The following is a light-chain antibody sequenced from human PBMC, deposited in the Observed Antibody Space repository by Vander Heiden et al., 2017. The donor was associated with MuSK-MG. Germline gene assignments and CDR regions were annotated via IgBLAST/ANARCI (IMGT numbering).Light chain of an antibody. Sequence: DIQMTQSPSSVSASVGDRVTITCRASQGIKSWLAWYQQKPGKAPKLLIYAASSLQDDVPSRFRGSGSGTDFALTISSLQPEDSASYYCQQASNFPFTFGQGTQLEI. J-gene: IGKJ5*01. CDR3: QQASNFPFT. CDR2: AAS. CDR1: QGIKSW. V-gene: IGKV1-12*01.